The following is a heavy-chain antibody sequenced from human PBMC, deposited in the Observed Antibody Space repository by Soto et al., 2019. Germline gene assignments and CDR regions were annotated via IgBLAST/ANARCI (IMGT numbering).Heavy chain of an antibody. CDR2: FDPEDGET. CDR3: ATTGLGYYYYYYGMDV. J-gene: IGHJ6*02. Sequence: ASVNVSCKFSGYTLTELSIHWVRQAPGKGLECMGGFDPEDGETIYAQKFQGRVTMTEDTSTDTAYMELSSLRSEDTAVYYCATTGLGYYYYYYGMDVWGQGTTVTVSS. V-gene: IGHV1-24*01. D-gene: IGHD4-17*01. CDR1: GYTLTELS.